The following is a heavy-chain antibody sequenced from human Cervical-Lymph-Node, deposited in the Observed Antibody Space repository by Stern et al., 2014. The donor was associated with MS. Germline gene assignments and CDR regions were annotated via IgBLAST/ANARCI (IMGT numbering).Heavy chain of an antibody. CDR1: GGTFSSQA. J-gene: IGHJ6*02. Sequence: QMQLVQSGAEVKKPGSSVKVSCMASGGTFSSQAISWVRQAPGQGLEWLGGIIPIFGVAPYAQKLQGRVTITADESTSTAYMELRSLRSEDTAVYYCARDEIGQTTTHYYYYGMDVWGQGTTVTVSS. D-gene: IGHD1-1*01. CDR3: ARDEIGQTTTHYYYYGMDV. CDR2: IIPIFGVA. V-gene: IGHV1-69*01.